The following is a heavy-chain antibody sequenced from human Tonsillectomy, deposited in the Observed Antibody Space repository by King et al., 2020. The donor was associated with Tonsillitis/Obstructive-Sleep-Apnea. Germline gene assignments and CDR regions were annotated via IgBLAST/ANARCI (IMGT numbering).Heavy chain of an antibody. CDR3: ARVLTHYYYYYMDV. V-gene: IGHV4-61*01. CDR2: IYYSGST. Sequence: QLQESGPGLVKPSETLSLTCTVSGGSVSSGSYYWSWIRQPPGKGLEWIGYIYYSGSTNYNPSLKSRVTISVDTSKNQFSLKLTSVTAADTAVYYCARVLTHYYYYYMDVWGEGTTVTVSS. CDR1: GGSVSSGSYY. J-gene: IGHJ6*03.